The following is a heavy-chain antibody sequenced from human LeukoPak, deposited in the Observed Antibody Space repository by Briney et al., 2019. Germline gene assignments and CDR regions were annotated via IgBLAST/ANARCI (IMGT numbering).Heavy chain of an antibody. V-gene: IGHV3-20*04. CDR2: INWNGGST. Sequence: GGSLRLSCAASGFTFDDYGMTWVRQPPGKGLEWVSGINWNGGSTGYADSVKGRFTISRDNAKNSLYLQMNSLRAEDTALYYCARDPWGTEENWNYGWFDPWGQGTLVTVSS. J-gene: IGHJ5*02. CDR1: GFTFDDYG. CDR3: ARDPWGTEENWNYGWFDP. D-gene: IGHD1-7*01.